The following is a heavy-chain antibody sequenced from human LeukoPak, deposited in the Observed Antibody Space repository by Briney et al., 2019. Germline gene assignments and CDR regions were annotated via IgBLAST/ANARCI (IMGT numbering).Heavy chain of an antibody. CDR2: IYYRGST. D-gene: IGHD3-10*01. CDR1: GGSISSYY. Sequence: KASETLSLTCTVSGGSISSYYWSWIRQPPGKGLEWIGYIYYRGSTNYNSSLKSRLTISVDTSKNQFSLRLSSVTAVDTAVYYCARKTDAKSYYPDWGQGTLVTVSS. J-gene: IGHJ4*02. CDR3: ARKTDAKSYYPD. V-gene: IGHV4-59*12.